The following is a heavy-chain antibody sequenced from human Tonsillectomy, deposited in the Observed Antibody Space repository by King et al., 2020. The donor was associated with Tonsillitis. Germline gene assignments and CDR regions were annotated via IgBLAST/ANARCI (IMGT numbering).Heavy chain of an antibody. V-gene: IGHV3-7*01. D-gene: IGHD2-2*01. CDR2: IKEDGSEK. CDR3: ARDTSDLPYHFGMDV. Sequence: VQLVESGGGLVQPGGSLRLSCAASGFTFSSYWMSWVRQAPGKGLEWVANIKEDGSEKYYVDSLKGRFTISRDNAKNSVYLQMNTLRAEDTAVYYYARDTSDLPYHFGMDVWGQGTTVTVSS. CDR1: GFTFSSYW. J-gene: IGHJ6*02.